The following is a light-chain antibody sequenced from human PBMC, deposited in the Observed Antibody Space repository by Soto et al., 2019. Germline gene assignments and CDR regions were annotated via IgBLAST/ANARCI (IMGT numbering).Light chain of an antibody. Sequence: DIPMTQSPSSLSASVGARVTITCQASQEISNYLNWYQQKPGKAPKLLIYDASNLETGVPSRFSGSGSGTDFTFTISSLQPEDIATYYCQQYDNLPFTFGPGTKVDIK. CDR2: DAS. CDR1: QEISNY. V-gene: IGKV1-33*01. J-gene: IGKJ3*01. CDR3: QQYDNLPFT.